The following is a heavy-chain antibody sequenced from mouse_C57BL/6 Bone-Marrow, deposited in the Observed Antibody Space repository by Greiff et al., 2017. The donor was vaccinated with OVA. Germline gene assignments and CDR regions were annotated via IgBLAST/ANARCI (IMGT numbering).Heavy chain of an antibody. CDR2: INPSTGGT. J-gene: IGHJ1*03. CDR1: GYSFTGYY. Sequence: VQLQQSGPELVKPGASVTLSCKASGYSFTGYYMNWVKQSPVQSLEWIGEINPSTGGTPYNQKFEAKATLTVDKSSSTAYMQLKSLTSEDSAVDYCGRRDMDVWGTGTTVTVSS. CDR3: GRRDMDV. V-gene: IGHV1-42*01.